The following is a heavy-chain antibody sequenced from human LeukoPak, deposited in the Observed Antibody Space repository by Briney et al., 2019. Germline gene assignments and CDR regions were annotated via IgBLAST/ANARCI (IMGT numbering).Heavy chain of an antibody. CDR2: ISSDGSNI. CDR3: ARDPIAVGAYYFDY. J-gene: IGHJ4*02. CDR1: GFTFSSYA. Sequence: GRSLRLSCAASGFTFSSYALHWVRQAPGKGLEWVAFISSDGSNIYYTDSVKGRFTISRDSSKNTLSLQMNSLRPEDTAVYYCARDPIAVGAYYFDYWGQGTLVAVSS. D-gene: IGHD6-19*01. V-gene: IGHV3-30*04.